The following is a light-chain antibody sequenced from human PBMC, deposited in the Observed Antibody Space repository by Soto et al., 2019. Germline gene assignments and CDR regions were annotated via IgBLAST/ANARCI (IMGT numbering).Light chain of an antibody. CDR1: ESLFGF. CDR3: QSYNDWPFA. CDR2: GVS. Sequence: DIVLTQSPATLSVSPGDTVTLSCRASESLFGFLAWYQQKPGQAPRLLMYGVSTRATGIPARISGGGSATDFTLTISSLQSEDSAFYFCQSYNDWPFASGLGTRLEI. J-gene: IGKJ2*01. V-gene: IGKV3-15*01.